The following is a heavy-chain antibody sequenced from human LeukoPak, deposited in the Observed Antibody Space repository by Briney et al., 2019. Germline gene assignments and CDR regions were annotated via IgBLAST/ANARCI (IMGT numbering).Heavy chain of an antibody. CDR3: AKGVRDKYDGIYDAFDI. CDR2: ISYDGSNK. D-gene: IGHD1-26*01. J-gene: IGHJ3*02. Sequence: SCKASGYTFTSYGISWVRQAPGKGLEWVAVISYDGSNKYYADSVKGRFTISRDNSKNTLYLQMDSLRAEDTAVYYCAKGVRDKYDGIYDAFDIWGQGTMVTVSS. V-gene: IGHV3-30*18. CDR1: GYTFTSYG.